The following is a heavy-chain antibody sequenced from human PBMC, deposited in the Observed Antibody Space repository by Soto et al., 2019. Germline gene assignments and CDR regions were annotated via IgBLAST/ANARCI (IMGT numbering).Heavy chain of an antibody. D-gene: IGHD2-8*01. V-gene: IGHV1-18*01. Sequence: QVQLLQSGAEVKKPGASVKVSCKASGYTFTSYGISWVRQAPGQGLEWMGWISTFNSQTDYAQKVQGRVAMTTDRSTGTAYMELRSLRSDDTAVYYCARGPLDYPIPDFDSWGQGTLVTVSS. J-gene: IGHJ5*01. CDR1: GYTFTSYG. CDR2: ISTFNSQT. CDR3: ARGPLDYPIPDFDS.